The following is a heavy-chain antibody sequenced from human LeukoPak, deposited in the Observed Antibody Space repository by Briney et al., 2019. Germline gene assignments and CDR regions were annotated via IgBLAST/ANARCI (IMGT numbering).Heavy chain of an antibody. CDR3: AKDAIYDSSGYYYSFDY. CDR1: GFTFSSYS. Sequence: GGSLRLSCAASGFTFSSYSMNWVRQAPGKGLEWVSYISSSSSTIYYADSVKGRFTISRDNAKNSLYLQMNSLRAEDTAVYYCAKDAIYDSSGYYYSFDYWGQGTLVTVSS. D-gene: IGHD3-22*01. CDR2: ISSSSSTI. V-gene: IGHV3-48*04. J-gene: IGHJ4*02.